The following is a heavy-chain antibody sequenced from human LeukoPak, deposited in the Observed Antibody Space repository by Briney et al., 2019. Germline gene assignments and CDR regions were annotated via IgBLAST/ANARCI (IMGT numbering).Heavy chain of an antibody. CDR3: ARGNPVAVAGTSGYYYGMDV. Sequence: ASVKVSCKASGYTFTSYAMHWVRQAPGQRLEWMGWINAGNGNTKYSQKFQGRVTITRDTSASTAYMELSSLRSEDTAVYYCARGNPVAVAGTSGYYYGMDVWGQGTTVTVSS. CDR2: INAGNGNT. J-gene: IGHJ6*02. CDR1: GYTFTSYA. V-gene: IGHV1-3*01. D-gene: IGHD6-19*01.